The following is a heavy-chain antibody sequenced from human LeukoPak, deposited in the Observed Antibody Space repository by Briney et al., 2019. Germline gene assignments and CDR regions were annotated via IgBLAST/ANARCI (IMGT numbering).Heavy chain of an antibody. J-gene: IGHJ4*02. Sequence: PSETLSLTCTVSGGSISSYYWSWIRQPPGKGLEWIGEINHSGSTNYNPSLKSRVTISVDTSKNQFSLKLSSVTAADTAVYYCARGNLYYYDSSGYFGYWGQGTLVTVSS. V-gene: IGHV4-34*01. CDR3: ARGNLYYYDSSGYFGY. D-gene: IGHD3-22*01. CDR1: GGSISSYY. CDR2: INHSGST.